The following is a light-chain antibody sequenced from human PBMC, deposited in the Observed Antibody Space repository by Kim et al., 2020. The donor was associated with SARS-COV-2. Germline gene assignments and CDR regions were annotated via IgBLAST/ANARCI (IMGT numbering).Light chain of an antibody. CDR1: SGHSSNA. CDR3: QTWGTGIRV. Sequence: QPVLTQSPSASASLGASVKLTCTLSSGHSSNAIAWHQQQPEKGPRYLMKLNSDGSHSKGDGIPDRFSGYSSGAERYLTISSLQSEDEADYYCQTWGTGIRVFGGGTRLTVL. CDR2: LNSDGSH. J-gene: IGLJ3*02. V-gene: IGLV4-69*01.